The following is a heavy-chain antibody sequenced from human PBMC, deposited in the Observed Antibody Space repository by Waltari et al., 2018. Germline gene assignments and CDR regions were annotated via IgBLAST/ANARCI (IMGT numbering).Heavy chain of an antibody. J-gene: IGHJ3*02. CDR2: IYPGYSDT. CDR3: ARQWDYGDPTWAFDI. Sequence: VQSGAEVKKPGESLKISCKGSGYSFTSYWIGWVRQMPGKGLEWMGIIYPGYSDTRYSPSFQGQVTISADKSISTAYLQWSSLKASDTAMYYCARQWDYGDPTWAFDIWGQGTMVTVSS. CDR1: GYSFTSYW. V-gene: IGHV5-51*01. D-gene: IGHD4-17*01.